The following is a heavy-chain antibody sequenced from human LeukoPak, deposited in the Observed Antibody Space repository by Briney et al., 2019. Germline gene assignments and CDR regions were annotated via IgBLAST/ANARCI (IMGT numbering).Heavy chain of an antibody. J-gene: IGHJ3*02. CDR2: IYPGDSDT. CDR1: GYSFTSYW. V-gene: IGHV5-51*01. Sequence: GESLKISCKGSGYSFTSYWIGWVRQMPGKGLEWMGIIYPGDSDTRYSPSFQGQVTISADKSISTAYLQWSSLKASATAMYYCAIPDSSGWYNDAFDIWGQGTMVTVSS. D-gene: IGHD6-19*01. CDR3: AIPDSSGWYNDAFDI.